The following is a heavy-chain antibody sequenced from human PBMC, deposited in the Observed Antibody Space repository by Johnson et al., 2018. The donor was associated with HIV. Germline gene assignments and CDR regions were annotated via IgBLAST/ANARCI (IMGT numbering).Heavy chain of an antibody. CDR2: IKQDGSEK. CDR1: GFTFSSYC. CDR3: ARRTVVTPGAFDI. V-gene: IGHV3-7*01. D-gene: IGHD4-23*01. Sequence: VQLVESGGGLVQPGGSLRLSCAASGFTFSSYCMSWVRQAPGKGLEWVANIKQDGSEKYYVDSVKGRFTISRDNAKNSLYLQMNSLRAEDTAVYYCARRTVVTPGAFDIWGQGTMVTVSS. J-gene: IGHJ3*02.